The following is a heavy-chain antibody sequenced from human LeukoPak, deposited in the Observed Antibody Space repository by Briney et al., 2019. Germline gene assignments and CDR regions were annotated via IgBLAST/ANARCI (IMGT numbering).Heavy chain of an antibody. Sequence: ASVKVSCKASGYIFTNYGISWVRQAPGQGLEWMGWISAYNGYTNYAQKFQGRVTMTRDTSISTAYMELSRLRSDDTAVYYCARESTVTTVFDYWGQGTLVTVSS. V-gene: IGHV1-18*01. J-gene: IGHJ4*02. CDR2: ISAYNGYT. D-gene: IGHD4-17*01. CDR3: ARESTVTTVFDY. CDR1: GYIFTNYG.